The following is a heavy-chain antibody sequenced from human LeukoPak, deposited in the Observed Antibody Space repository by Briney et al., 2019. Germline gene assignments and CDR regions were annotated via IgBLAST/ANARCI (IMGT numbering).Heavy chain of an antibody. J-gene: IGHJ4*02. D-gene: IGHD6-13*01. CDR2: TSHDGTNT. Sequence: GGFLRLSCAASGFTFSSYDMHWVRQAPGKGLEWVAFTSHDGTNTASADSVKGRFTISRDNSNSTLYLQMDSLRGDDAAVYYCAKAVGSISWSFDYWGQGTLVTVSS. CDR3: AKAVGSISWSFDY. V-gene: IGHV3-30*18. CDR1: GFTFSSYD.